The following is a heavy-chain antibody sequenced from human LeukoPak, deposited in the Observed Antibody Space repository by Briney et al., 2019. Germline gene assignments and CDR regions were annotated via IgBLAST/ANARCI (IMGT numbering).Heavy chain of an antibody. D-gene: IGHD3-22*01. CDR2: IYTSGST. CDR1: GGSISSYY. J-gene: IGHJ4*02. V-gene: IGHV4-4*07. CDR3: WRGVLHPTITMIVVAYLLYYFDY. Sequence: PSETLSLTCTVSGGSISSYYWSWIRQPAGKGLEWIWRIYTSGSTNYNPSLKRRVTMSVDTSKNQISLKLDSPTTACTAGYYLWRGVLHPTITMIVVAYLLYYFDYWGQGTLVTVSS.